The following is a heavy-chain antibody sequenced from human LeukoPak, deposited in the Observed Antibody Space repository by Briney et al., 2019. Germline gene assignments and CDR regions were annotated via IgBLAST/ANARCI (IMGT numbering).Heavy chain of an antibody. V-gene: IGHV4-34*01. CDR1: GGSFSGYY. D-gene: IGHD3-10*01. Sequence: SETLSLTCAVYGGSFSGYYWSWIRQPPGKGLEWIGEINHSGSTNYNPSLKSRVTISVDTSKNQFSLKLSSVTAADTAVYYCARGLALAGSYGPAFDIWGQGTMVTVSS. CDR3: ARGLALAGSYGPAFDI. J-gene: IGHJ3*02. CDR2: INHSGST.